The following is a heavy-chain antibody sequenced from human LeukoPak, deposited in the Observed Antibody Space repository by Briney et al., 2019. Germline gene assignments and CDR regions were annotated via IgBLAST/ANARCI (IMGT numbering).Heavy chain of an antibody. CDR1: GYTFIGYY. D-gene: IGHD1-1*01. CDR3: ANDHTIQSFDY. Sequence: ASVKVSCKASGYTFIGYYMHWVRQAPGQGLEWMGWINPNSGGTNYAQKFQGRVTMTRDRSISTAYMELSRLRSDDTAVYYCANDHTIQSFDYWGQGTLVTVSS. CDR2: INPNSGGT. J-gene: IGHJ4*02. V-gene: IGHV1-2*02.